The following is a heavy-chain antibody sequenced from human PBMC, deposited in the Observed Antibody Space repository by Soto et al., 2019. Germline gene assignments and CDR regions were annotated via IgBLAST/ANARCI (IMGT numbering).Heavy chain of an antibody. J-gene: IGHJ5*02. CDR2: IIPMFNTP. Sequence: QVHLVQSGAEVKKPGSSVKVSCQSSGGTFRSYSITWLRQAPGQGLERLGAIIPMFNTPNYAQKFQGRLTITADESTSTVFIELKSLRSEDTAVYYCARGGYDFEDLFDPWGQGTLVSVSS. V-gene: IGHV1-69*01. CDR1: GGTFRSYS. D-gene: IGHD5-12*01. CDR3: ARGGYDFEDLFDP.